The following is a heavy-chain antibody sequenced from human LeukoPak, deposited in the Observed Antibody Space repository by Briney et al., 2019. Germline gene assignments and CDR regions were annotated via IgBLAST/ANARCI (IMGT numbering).Heavy chain of an antibody. CDR3: ARDNSGYGAPGDPDY. CDR1: GFTFSSYE. Sequence: GGSLRLSCAAAGFTFSSYEMNWVRQAPGKGLEWVSYISSSGSTIYYADSVKGRFTISRDNAKNSLYLQMNSLRAEDTAVYYCARDNSGYGAPGDPDYWGQGTLVTVSS. V-gene: IGHV3-48*03. CDR2: ISSSGSTI. J-gene: IGHJ4*02. D-gene: IGHD5-12*01.